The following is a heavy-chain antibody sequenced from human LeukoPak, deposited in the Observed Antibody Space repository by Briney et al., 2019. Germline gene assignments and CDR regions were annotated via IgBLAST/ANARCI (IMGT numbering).Heavy chain of an antibody. Sequence: PSETLSLTCTVSGGSISSSSYYWGWIRQPPGKGLEWIGSIYYSGSTYYNPSLKSRVTISVDTSKNQFSLKLSSVTAADTAVYYCASNYDSSGYYPHSFDYWGQGTRVTVSS. D-gene: IGHD3-22*01. J-gene: IGHJ4*02. CDR1: GGSISSSSYY. V-gene: IGHV4-39*07. CDR2: IYYSGST. CDR3: ASNYDSSGYYPHSFDY.